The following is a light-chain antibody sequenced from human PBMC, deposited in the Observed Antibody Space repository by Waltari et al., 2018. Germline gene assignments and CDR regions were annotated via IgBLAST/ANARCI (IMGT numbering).Light chain of an antibody. CDR2: DTS. CDR3: QQRNDWPLT. V-gene: IGKV3-11*01. J-gene: IGKJ4*01. CDR1: QSVRKY. Sequence: EIVLTQSAATLSLSPGERATLSCRASQSVRKYLAWDQQKPGQAPRLLIYDTSNRESGIPARFSGSGSETDCTLTISNLEPEDFAVYYCQQRNDWPLTFGGGTKVEIK.